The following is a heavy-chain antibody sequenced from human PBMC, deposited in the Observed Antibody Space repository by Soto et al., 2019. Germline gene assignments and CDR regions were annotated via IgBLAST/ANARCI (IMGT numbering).Heavy chain of an antibody. J-gene: IGHJ6*02. CDR2: IWYDGSNK. V-gene: IGHV3-33*01. Sequence: QVQLVESGGGVVQPGRSLRLSCAASGFTFSSYGMHWVRQAPGKGLEWVAVIWYDGSNKYYADSVKGRFTISRDNSKNTLYRQMISLRAEDTAVYYCAREYCSGGSCYYYGMDVWGQWTTVTVSS. CDR1: GFTFSSYG. D-gene: IGHD2-15*01. CDR3: AREYCSGGSCYYYGMDV.